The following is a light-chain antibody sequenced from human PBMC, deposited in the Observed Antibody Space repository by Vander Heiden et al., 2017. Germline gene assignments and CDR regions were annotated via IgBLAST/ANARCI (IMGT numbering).Light chain of an antibody. CDR1: KLGDKY. CDR3: QAWDSSTVV. CDR2: QDS. V-gene: IGLV3-1*01. Sequence: SYALTPPPSVSLSPGQTASITCSGDKLGDKYACWYQQKPGQSPVLVIYQDSKRPSGIPERFSGSNSGNTATLTISGTQAMDEADYYCQAWDSSTVVFGGGTKLTVL. J-gene: IGLJ2*01.